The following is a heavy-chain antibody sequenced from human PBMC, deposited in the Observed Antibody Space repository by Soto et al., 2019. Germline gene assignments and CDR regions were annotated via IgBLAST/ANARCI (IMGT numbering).Heavy chain of an antibody. CDR3: ARSVGGPGSHLGS. CDR2: VHYTGST. J-gene: IGHJ5*01. V-gene: IGHV4-59*01. Sequence: SETLSLPCSFSWGSINGSYWSWFRQSPGKGLEWLGYVHYTGSTNYSPSLTSRVSITLDTSKYEFSLRLCSVTNSDTALYSCARSVGGPGSHLGSRGPGTQVTGSA. CDR1: WGSINGSY. D-gene: IGHD3-10*01.